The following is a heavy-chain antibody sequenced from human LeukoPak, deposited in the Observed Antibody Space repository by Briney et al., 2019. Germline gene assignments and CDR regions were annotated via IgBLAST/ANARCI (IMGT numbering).Heavy chain of an antibody. Sequence: SGTLSLTCAVSGGSISSSNWWSWVRQPPGKGLEWIGEIYHSGSTNYNPSLKSRVTISVDTSKNQFSLKLSSVTAADTAVYYCARASTDDYYDSSGYYLGAFDIWGQGTMVTVSS. J-gene: IGHJ3*02. CDR3: ARASTDDYYDSSGYYLGAFDI. CDR1: GGSISSSNW. D-gene: IGHD3-22*01. CDR2: IYHSGST. V-gene: IGHV4-4*02.